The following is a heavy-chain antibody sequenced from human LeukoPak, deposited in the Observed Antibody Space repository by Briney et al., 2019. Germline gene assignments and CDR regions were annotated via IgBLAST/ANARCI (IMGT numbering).Heavy chain of an antibody. J-gene: IGHJ5*02. D-gene: IGHD2-2*01. Sequence: ASVKVSCKASGGTFSSYAISWVRQAPGQGLEWMGRIIPILGIANYAQKFQGRVTITTDESTSTAYMELSSLRSEDTAVYYCVRDKVGRDIVVVPAATEGSWGQGTLVTVSS. CDR1: GGTFSSYA. CDR3: VRDKVGRDIVVVPAATEGS. V-gene: IGHV1-69*04. CDR2: IIPILGIA.